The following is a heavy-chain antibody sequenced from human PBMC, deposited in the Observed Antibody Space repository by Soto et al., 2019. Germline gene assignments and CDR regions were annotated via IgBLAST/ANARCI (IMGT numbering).Heavy chain of an antibody. V-gene: IGHV4-59*01. CDR1: GGSISSYY. D-gene: IGHD5-18*01. CDR3: AGGGYSYGLYYFDY. CDR2: IYYSGST. J-gene: IGHJ4*02. Sequence: PWETLSLTCTVSGGSISSYYWSWIRQPPGKGLEWIGYIYYSGSTNYNPSLKSRVTISVDTSKNQFSLKLSSVTAADTAVYYCAGGGYSYGLYYFDYWGQGTLVTVSS.